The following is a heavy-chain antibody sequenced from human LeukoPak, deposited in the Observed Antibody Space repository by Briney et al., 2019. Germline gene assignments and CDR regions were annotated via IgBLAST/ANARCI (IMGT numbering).Heavy chain of an antibody. CDR1: GGSISSSSYY. J-gene: IGHJ4*02. CDR3: ARHRGYSGYGYFDY. D-gene: IGHD5-12*01. CDR2: IYYSGST. V-gene: IGHV4-39*01. Sequence: PSETLSLTCTVSGGSISSSSYYWGWIRQPPGKGLEWIGSIYYSGSTYYNPSLKSRVTISVDTSKNQFSLKLSSVTAADTAVYYCARHRGYSGYGYFDYWGQGTLVTVSS.